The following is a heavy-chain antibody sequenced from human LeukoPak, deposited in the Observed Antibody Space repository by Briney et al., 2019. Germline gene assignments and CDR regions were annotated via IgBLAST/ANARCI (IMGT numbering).Heavy chain of an antibody. CDR1: GFTFSPYA. J-gene: IGHJ2*01. CDR2: MSSTGNTI. D-gene: IGHD2/OR15-2a*01. Sequence: PGGSLRLSCAASGFTFSPYAMTWVRQAPGKGLEWISYMSSTGNTIYYAESVKGRFTVSRDSANNSTSLQMTSLRAEDSAVYYCARSSSYFTYFDLWGRDTLVTVSS. V-gene: IGHV3-48*04. CDR3: ARSSSYFTYFDL.